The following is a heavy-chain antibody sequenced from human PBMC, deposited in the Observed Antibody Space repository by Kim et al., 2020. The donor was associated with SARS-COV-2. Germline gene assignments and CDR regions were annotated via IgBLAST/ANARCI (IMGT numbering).Heavy chain of an antibody. CDR1: GGSISSSSYY. D-gene: IGHD3-22*01. Sequence: SETLSLTCTVSGGSISSSSYYWGWIRQPPGKGLEWIGSIYYSGSTYYNPSLKSRVTISVDTSKNQFSLKLSSVTAADTAVYYCARVIIGYYFDYWGQGTLVTVSS. V-gene: IGHV4-39*01. J-gene: IGHJ4*02. CDR2: IYYSGST. CDR3: ARVIIGYYFDY.